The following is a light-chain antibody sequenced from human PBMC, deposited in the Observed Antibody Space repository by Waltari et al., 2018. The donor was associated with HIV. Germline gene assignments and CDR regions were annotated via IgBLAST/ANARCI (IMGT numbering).Light chain of an antibody. V-gene: IGLV3-27*01. CDR3: YSAVDNNAV. J-gene: IGLJ3*02. CDR1: VLAKKY. Sequence: SYELTQPSSVSVSPGQTARITCSGDVLAKKYARWFQQKPGQAPVLVIYKDSERPSGIPERFSGSSSGTTVTLTISGAQVEDEADYYCYSAVDNNAVFGGGTKLTVL. CDR2: KDS.